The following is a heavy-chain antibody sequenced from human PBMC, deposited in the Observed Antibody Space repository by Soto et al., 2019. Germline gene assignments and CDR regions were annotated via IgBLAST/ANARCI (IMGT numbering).Heavy chain of an antibody. V-gene: IGHV4-34*01. CDR1: GGSFSGYY. J-gene: IGHJ6*03. CDR3: ARGGAARLYYYYYYMDV. CDR2: INHSGST. D-gene: IGHD6-6*01. Sequence: QVQLQQWGAGLLKPSETLSLTCAVYGGSFSGYYWSWIRQPPGKGLEWIGEINHSGSTTYNPSLKSRVPISVDTSKNQFSLKLSSVTAADTAVYYCARGGAARLYYYYYYMDVWGKGTTVTVSS.